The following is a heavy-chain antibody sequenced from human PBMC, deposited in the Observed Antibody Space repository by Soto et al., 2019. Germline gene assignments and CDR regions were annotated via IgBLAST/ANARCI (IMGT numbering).Heavy chain of an antibody. Sequence: QVQLVQSGDEVKKPGDSVKVSCKASDSSFSTFDLSWVRKAPGQGLEWMGSVSPYNGYTDYAQNLQGRVTMTTDRDTSTAYLELRSLRSDDTAVYYCARGGAVASAIDSWGQGTLVTVSS. J-gene: IGHJ4*02. D-gene: IGHD6-19*01. CDR2: VSPYNGYT. CDR1: DSSFSTFD. V-gene: IGHV1-18*01. CDR3: ARGGAVASAIDS.